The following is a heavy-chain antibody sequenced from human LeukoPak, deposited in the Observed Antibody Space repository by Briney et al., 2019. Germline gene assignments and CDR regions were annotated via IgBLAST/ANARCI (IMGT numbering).Heavy chain of an antibody. Sequence: GWSLRLSCAASGFTFGDYAMNWVRQAPGKGLEWVSGISWNGGVIGYGDSVKGRFTISRDNAKDSLYLEMNSLRAEDMALYFCAKVLVVSASSGAFDIWGQGTMVIVSS. CDR3: AKVLVVSASSGAFDI. J-gene: IGHJ3*02. V-gene: IGHV3-9*03. D-gene: IGHD2-15*01. CDR2: ISWNGGVI. CDR1: GFTFGDYA.